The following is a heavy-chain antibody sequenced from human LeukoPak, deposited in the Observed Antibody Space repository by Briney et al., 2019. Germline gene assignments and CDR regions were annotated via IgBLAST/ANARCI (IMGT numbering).Heavy chain of an antibody. CDR1: GYTFSTYT. J-gene: IGHJ4*02. D-gene: IGHD3-22*01. V-gene: IGHV7-4-1*02. CDR2: INTNAGNP. CDR3: ARGNYDSSGYQTR. Sequence: ASVKVSCKASGYTFSTYTMHWVRQAPGQGLEWMGWINTNAGNPTYAQGFTGRFVFSLDTSVSTAYLQISSLKAEDTAVYYCARGNYDSSGYQTRWGQGTLVTVSS.